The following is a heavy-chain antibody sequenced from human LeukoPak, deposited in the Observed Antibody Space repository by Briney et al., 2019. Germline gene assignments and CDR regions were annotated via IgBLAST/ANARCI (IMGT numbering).Heavy chain of an antibody. D-gene: IGHD2-15*01. J-gene: IGHJ6*02. CDR2: ISSSGSTI. V-gene: IGHV3-11*01. CDR3: ARRVDTNYYYYGMDV. CDR1: GFTFSDYY. Sequence: GGSLRLSCAASGFTFSDYYMSWIRQAPGKGLEWVSYISSSGSTIYYADSVKGRFTISRDNAENSLYLQMNSLRAEDTAVYYCARRVDTNYYYYGMDVWGQGTTVTVSS.